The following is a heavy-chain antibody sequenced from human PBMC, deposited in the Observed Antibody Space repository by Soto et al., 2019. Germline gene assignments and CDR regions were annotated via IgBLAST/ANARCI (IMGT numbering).Heavy chain of an antibody. D-gene: IGHD5-18*01. V-gene: IGHV4-34*01. J-gene: IGHJ4*02. CDR1: GGSFSGYY. CDR3: ARGFGRLAWIQLWFHSYFDY. Sequence: PSETLSLTCAVYGGSFSGYYWSWIRQPPGKGLEWIGEINHSGSTNYNPSLKSRVTISVDTSKNQFSLKLSSVTAADTAVYYCARGFGRLAWIQLWFHSYFDYWGQGTLVTVPQ. CDR2: INHSGST.